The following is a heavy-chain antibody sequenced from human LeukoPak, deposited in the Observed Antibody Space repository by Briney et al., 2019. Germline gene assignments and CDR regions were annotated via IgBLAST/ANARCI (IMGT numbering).Heavy chain of an antibody. CDR2: ISGGGGST. CDR1: GFTFSSYA. J-gene: IGHJ4*02. V-gene: IGHV3-23*01. Sequence: GGSLRLSCAASGFTFSSYAMSWVRQAPGKGLGWVSAISGGGGSTYYAGSVKGGVTISRENSKNTLYLQMNSLRAEDTAVYYCARRVTFGGVIVQGLDYWGQGTLVTVSS. CDR3: ARRVTFGGVIVQGLDY. D-gene: IGHD3-16*02.